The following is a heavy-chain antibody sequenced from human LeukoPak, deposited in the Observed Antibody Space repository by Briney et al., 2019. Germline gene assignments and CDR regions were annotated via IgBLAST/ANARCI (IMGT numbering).Heavy chain of an antibody. J-gene: IGHJ5*02. CDR1: GFTFSSYG. CDR3: ARAVAAAGTKASWFDP. Sequence: GGSLRLSCAASGFTFSSYGMNWVRQAPGKGLEWVSYIGSSSSYMQYADSVKGRFIISRDNAKNSLFLQMNSLRAEDTAVYYCARAVAAAGTKASWFDPWGRGTLVTVSS. V-gene: IGHV3-21*01. D-gene: IGHD6-13*01. CDR2: IGSSSSYM.